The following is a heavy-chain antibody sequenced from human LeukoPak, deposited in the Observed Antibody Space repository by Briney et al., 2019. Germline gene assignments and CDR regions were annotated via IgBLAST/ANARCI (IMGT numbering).Heavy chain of an antibody. CDR3: AKDEAGFDP. Sequence: GGSLRHSCAASGFSVSSNYMSWVRQAPGKGLEWVSVLYSGGNTHYADSVNGRFTISRDNSKNTLYLQMNSLRAEDTAVYYCAKDEAGFDPWGQGTLVTVSS. CDR1: GFSVSSNY. CDR2: LYSGGNT. J-gene: IGHJ5*02. V-gene: IGHV3-53*01.